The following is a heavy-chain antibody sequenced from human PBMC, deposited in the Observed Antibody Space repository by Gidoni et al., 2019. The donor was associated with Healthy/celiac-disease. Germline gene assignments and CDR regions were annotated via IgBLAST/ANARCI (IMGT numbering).Heavy chain of an antibody. CDR2: ISYDGSNK. Sequence: QVQLVESGGGVVQPGRSLRLSCAASGFTFSSYGMHWVRQAPGKGLEWVAVISYDGSNKYYADSVKGRFTISRDNSKNTLYLQMNSLRAEDTAVYYCAKGTGTTLRYYYGMDVWGQGTTVTVSS. V-gene: IGHV3-30*18. CDR1: GFTFSSYG. J-gene: IGHJ6*02. CDR3: AKGTGTTLRYYYGMDV. D-gene: IGHD1-7*01.